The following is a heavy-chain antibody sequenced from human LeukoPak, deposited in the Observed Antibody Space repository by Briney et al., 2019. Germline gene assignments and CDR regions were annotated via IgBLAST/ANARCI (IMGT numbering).Heavy chain of an antibody. Sequence: GGSLRRSCAVSGFTFDDYAMHWVRQVPGKGLEWVSGINWNSDSIGYADSVKGRFTTSRDNAKNSLYLQMNSLRAEDTAFYYCAINGGGDSGYGNFDYWGQGTLVTVSS. CDR1: GFTFDDYA. CDR3: AINGGGDSGYGNFDY. D-gene: IGHD5-12*01. V-gene: IGHV3-9*01. CDR2: INWNSDSI. J-gene: IGHJ4*02.